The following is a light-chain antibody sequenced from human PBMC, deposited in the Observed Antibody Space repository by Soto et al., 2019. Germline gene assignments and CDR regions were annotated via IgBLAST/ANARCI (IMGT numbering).Light chain of an antibody. CDR3: QQYGRSPAT. CDR2: GAS. CDR1: QSVSSSS. J-gene: IGKJ1*01. V-gene: IGKV3-20*01. Sequence: EIVLTQSPGTLSWSPGERATLSCRASQSVSSSSVAWYQQKPGQAPSLLIYGASTRATGIPDRFSGSGSGTDFTLTISRLEPEDFAVYYCQQYGRSPATFGQGTKVEIK.